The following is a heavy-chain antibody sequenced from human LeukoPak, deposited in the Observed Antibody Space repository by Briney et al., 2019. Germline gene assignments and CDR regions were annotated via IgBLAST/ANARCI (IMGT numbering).Heavy chain of an antibody. D-gene: IGHD3-22*01. CDR1: GGSISSRNYY. CDR2: IYYSGST. V-gene: IGHV4-39*01. CDR3: ARHLDSRGRYFDY. Sequence: SSETLSLTCTVSGGSISSRNYYWGWIRQPPGKGLEWIGNIYYSGSTYYNPSLKSRVTISVDTSKNQFFLRLSSVTAADTTVYYCARHLDSRGRYFDYWGQGTLVTVSS. J-gene: IGHJ4*02.